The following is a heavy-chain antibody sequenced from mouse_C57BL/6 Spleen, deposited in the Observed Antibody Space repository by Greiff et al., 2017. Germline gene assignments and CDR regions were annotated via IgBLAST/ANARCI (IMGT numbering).Heavy chain of an antibody. V-gene: IGHV1-22*01. Sequence: EVKLQQSGPELVKPGASVKMSCKASGYTFTDYNMHWVKQSHGKSLEWIGYINPNNGGTSYNQKFKGKATLTVNKSSSTAYMELRSLTSEDSAVYYCAMRRYSTFGYSGQGTTLTVSS. CDR2: INPNNGGT. J-gene: IGHJ2*01. D-gene: IGHD2-5*01. CDR3: AMRRYSTFGY. CDR1: GYTFTDYN.